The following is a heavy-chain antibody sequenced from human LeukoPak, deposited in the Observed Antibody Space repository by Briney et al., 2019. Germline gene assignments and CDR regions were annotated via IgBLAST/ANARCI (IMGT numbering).Heavy chain of an antibody. V-gene: IGHV3-21*01. Sequence: GGSLRLSCSASGFTFSSYNMNWVRQAPGKGLEWVSSISDGSTHIYYADSVRGRFTISRDNAKNSLYLQMRSLRVEDTGLYFCARDLILADNGGSSAHDFWGQGTLVTVPS. CDR3: ARDLILADNGGSSAHDF. D-gene: IGHD2-15*01. J-gene: IGHJ4*02. CDR1: GFTFSSYN. CDR2: ISDGSTHI.